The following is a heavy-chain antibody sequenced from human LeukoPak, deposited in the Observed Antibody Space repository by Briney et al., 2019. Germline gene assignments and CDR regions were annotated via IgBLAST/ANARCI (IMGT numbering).Heavy chain of an antibody. D-gene: IGHD3-10*01. V-gene: IGHV3-33*01. Sequence: PGGSLRLSCAASGFTFSSYGMHWVRQAPVKGLEWVAVIWYDGSNKYYADSVKGRFTISRDNSKNTLYLQMNSLRAEDTAVYYCARDSEAYYGSGSSDYWGQGTLVTVSS. CDR3: ARDSEAYYGSGSSDY. CDR2: IWYDGSNK. J-gene: IGHJ4*02. CDR1: GFTFSSYG.